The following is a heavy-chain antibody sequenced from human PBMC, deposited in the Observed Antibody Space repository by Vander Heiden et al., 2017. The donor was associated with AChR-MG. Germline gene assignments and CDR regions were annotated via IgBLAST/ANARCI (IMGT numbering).Heavy chain of an antibody. V-gene: IGHV3-72*01. CDR2: TRNKANSYTT. J-gene: IGHJ5*02. D-gene: IGHD1-20*01. CDR1: GFTFSDHY. CDR3: ASGIRYPFDP. Sequence: EVQLVESGGALVQPGGSLRLSCAASGFTFSDHYMDWVRQAPGKGLEWVGRTRNKANSYTTEYAASVKGRFTISRDDSKNSLYLQMNSLKTEDTAVYYCASGIRYPFDPWGQGTLVTVSS.